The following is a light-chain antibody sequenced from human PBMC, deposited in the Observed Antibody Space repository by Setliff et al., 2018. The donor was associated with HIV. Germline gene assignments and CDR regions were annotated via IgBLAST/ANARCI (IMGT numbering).Light chain of an antibody. CDR1: SSDVGGYNY. Sequence: QSALAQPASVSGSPGQSITISCTGTSSDVGGYNYVSWYQQHPGKAPKLMIFEVSNRPSGISNRFSGSKSGNTASLTISGLQAEDEADYYCSSYSIRNTLPVGTGTKV. J-gene: IGLJ1*01. CDR3: SSYSIRNTLP. CDR2: EVS. V-gene: IGLV2-14*01.